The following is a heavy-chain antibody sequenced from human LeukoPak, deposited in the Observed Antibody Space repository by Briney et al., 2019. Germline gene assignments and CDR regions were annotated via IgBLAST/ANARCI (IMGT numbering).Heavy chain of an antibody. CDR1: GGSISSSSYY. J-gene: IGHJ3*02. CDR2: IYYSGST. V-gene: IGHV4-39*01. Sequence: PSETLSLTCTVSGGSISSSSYYWGWLRQPPGRGLEWIRSIYYSGSTYYNPSLKSRVTISVDTSKNQFSLKLSSVTAADTAVYYCARQLEYYYDSSGYSDAFDIWGQGTMVTVSS. CDR3: ARQLEYYYDSSGYSDAFDI. D-gene: IGHD3-22*01.